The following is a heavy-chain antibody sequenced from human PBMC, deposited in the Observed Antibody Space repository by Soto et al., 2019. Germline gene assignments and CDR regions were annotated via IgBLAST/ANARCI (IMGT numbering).Heavy chain of an antibody. Sequence: TLSLTCTVSGGSISSGGYYWSWIRQHPGKGLEWIGYIYYSGSTYYNPSLKSRVTISVDTSKNQFSLKLSSVTAADTAVYYCARDSHYYDSSGYYYWFDPWGQGTLVTVSS. J-gene: IGHJ5*02. V-gene: IGHV4-31*03. D-gene: IGHD3-22*01. CDR3: ARDSHYYDSSGYYYWFDP. CDR2: IYYSGST. CDR1: GGSISSGGYY.